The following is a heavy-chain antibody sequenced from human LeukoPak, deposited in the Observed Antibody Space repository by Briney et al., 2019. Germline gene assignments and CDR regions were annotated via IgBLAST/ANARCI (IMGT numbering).Heavy chain of an antibody. CDR3: ARDPMATTELRD. V-gene: IGHV3-23*01. J-gene: IGHJ4*02. CDR2: ISGSGGST. CDR1: GFTFSSYA. D-gene: IGHD1-7*01. Sequence: GGSLRLSCAASGFTFSSYAISWVRQAPGKGLEWVSAISGSGGSTYYADSVKGRFTISRDNSKNTPYLQMNSLRAEDTAVYYCARDPMATTELRDWGQGTLVTVSS.